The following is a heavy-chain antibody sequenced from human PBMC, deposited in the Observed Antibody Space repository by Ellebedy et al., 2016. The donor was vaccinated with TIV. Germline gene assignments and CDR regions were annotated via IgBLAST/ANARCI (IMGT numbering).Heavy chain of an antibody. Sequence: GESLKISCVVSGFTLSRNWMHWVRQVPGKGLVWVSRINSDGYRTRHADSVKGRFTISRDNAKNTLYLQMSTLRVEDTAVYYCATASSVTSLDYWGQGTLVTVSS. D-gene: IGHD4-17*01. CDR3: ATASSVTSLDY. V-gene: IGHV3-74*01. CDR1: GFTLSRNW. CDR2: INSDGYRT. J-gene: IGHJ4*02.